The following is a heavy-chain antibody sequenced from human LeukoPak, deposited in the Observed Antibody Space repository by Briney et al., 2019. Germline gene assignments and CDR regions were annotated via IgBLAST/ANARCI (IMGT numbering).Heavy chain of an antibody. J-gene: IGHJ4*02. Sequence: PGGSLRLSCAASGFTFSSYSMNWVRQAPGKGLEWVSYISSSSSTIYYADSVKGRFTISRDNAKNSLYLQMNSLRAEDTAVYYCARDRRGLDGSNSIFDYWGQGTLVTVSS. CDR3: ARDRRGLDGSNSIFDY. D-gene: IGHD4-11*01. CDR2: ISSSSSTI. CDR1: GFTFSSYS. V-gene: IGHV3-48*04.